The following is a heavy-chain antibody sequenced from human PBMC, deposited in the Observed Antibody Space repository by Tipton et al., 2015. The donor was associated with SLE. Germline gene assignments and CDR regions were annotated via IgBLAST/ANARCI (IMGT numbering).Heavy chain of an antibody. CDR2: IWYDGSNK. CDR1: GFTFSSYG. CDR3: ANGGSGSYPDY. V-gene: IGHV3-33*06. D-gene: IGHD3-10*01. Sequence: SLRLSCAASGFTFSSYGMHWVRQAPGKGLEWVAVIWYDGSNKYYADSVKGRFTISRDNSKNTLYLQMNSLRAEDTAVYYCANGGSGSYPDYWGQGTLVTASS. J-gene: IGHJ4*02.